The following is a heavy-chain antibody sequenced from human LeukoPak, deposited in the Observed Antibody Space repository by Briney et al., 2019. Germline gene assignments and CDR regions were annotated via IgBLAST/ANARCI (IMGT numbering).Heavy chain of an antibody. V-gene: IGHV4-59*01. D-gene: IGHD6-6*01. J-gene: IGHJ5*02. CDR2: IYYSGST. Sequence: SSETLSLTCTVSGGSTSSYYWTWIRQPPGKGLEWIGHIYYSGSTNYSPSLKSRVTISVDTSKNQFSLKLSSVTAADTAVYYCARLSSLANIAARGRTWLDPWGQGSLVTVSS. CDR3: ARLSSLANIAARGRTWLDP. CDR1: GGSTSSYY.